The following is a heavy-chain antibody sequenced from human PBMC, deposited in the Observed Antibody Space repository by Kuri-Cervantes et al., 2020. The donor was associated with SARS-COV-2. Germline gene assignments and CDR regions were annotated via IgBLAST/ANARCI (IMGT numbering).Heavy chain of an antibody. J-gene: IGHJ4*02. CDR3: AKDGYNWGDYFDY. CDR2: ISGSGGST. V-gene: IGHV3-23*01. CDR1: GFTFSSYA. Sequence: GGSLRLSCAASGFTFSSYAMRWVRQAPGKGLEWVSPISGSGGSTYYADSVKGRFTVSRDNLRNTLYLEMNSLRAEDTALYFCAKDGYNWGDYFDYWGQGTLVTVSS. D-gene: IGHD1-1*01.